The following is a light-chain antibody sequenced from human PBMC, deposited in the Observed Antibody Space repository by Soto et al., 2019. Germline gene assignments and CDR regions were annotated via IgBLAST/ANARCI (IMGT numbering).Light chain of an antibody. CDR1: QSVSSSY. V-gene: IGKV3-20*01. J-gene: IGKJ4*01. CDR3: QQYGSLLT. Sequence: EIVLTQSPGTLSLSPGERATLSCRASQSVSSSYLDWYQQKPGQAPRLLIYGASSRATGIPDRFSGSGSGTNFTHTISILESEDFAVYYCQQYGSLLTFGGGTKVEIK. CDR2: GAS.